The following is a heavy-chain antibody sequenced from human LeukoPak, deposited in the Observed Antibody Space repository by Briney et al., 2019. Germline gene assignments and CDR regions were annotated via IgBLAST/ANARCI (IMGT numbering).Heavy chain of an antibody. V-gene: IGHV3-66*02. CDR2: IYGGGNS. CDR1: GFTFSTYY. J-gene: IGHJ4*02. Sequence: GGSLRLSCAASGFTFSTYYMSWVRQAPGKGLEWVSGIYGGGNSYYAESVTGRFTVSRDNSRNTLHLQMNSLRGEDTAVYYCARELTVGATIDYWGQGTLVTVSS. D-gene: IGHD1-26*01. CDR3: ARELTVGATIDY.